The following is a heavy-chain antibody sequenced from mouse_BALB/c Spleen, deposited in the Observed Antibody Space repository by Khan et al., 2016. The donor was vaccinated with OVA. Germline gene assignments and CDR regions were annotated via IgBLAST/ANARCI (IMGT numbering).Heavy chain of an antibody. Sequence: EVQLQESGGGLVKPGGSLKLSCAASGFTFSNYAMSWVRQSPEKRLEWVASISSGDSTYYPDSVKGRFTISKDNARNILYLQMNSLRSEDTAMYYCARDYWFAYWGQGTLVTVSA. CDR2: ISSGDST. J-gene: IGHJ3*01. D-gene: IGHD2-13*01. V-gene: IGHV5-6-5*01. CDR3: ARDYWFAY. CDR1: GFTFSNYA.